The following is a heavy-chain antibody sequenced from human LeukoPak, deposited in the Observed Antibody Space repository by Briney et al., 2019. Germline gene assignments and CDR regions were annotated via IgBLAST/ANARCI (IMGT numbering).Heavy chain of an antibody. CDR2: IYYSGST. D-gene: IGHD2-15*01. V-gene: IGHV4-34*09. J-gene: IGHJ4*02. CDR3: ARAPVYCSGGSCYAFDY. Sequence: PSETLSLTGAVYGGSFSGYYWSWIRQPPGKGLEWIGYIYYSGSTYYNPSLKSRVTISVDTSKNQFSLKLSSVTAADTAVYYCARAPVYCSGGSCYAFDYWGQGTLVTVSS. CDR1: GGSFSGYY.